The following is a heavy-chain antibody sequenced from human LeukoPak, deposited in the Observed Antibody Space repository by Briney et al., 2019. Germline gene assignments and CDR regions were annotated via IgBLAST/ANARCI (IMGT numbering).Heavy chain of an antibody. J-gene: IGHJ4*02. D-gene: IGHD4-17*01. CDR1: AITFSYGC. CDR2: IIRSSGYI. CDR3: AGHYGDFAEGTFDY. Sequence: GALRLSCAASAITFSYGCMSWVRPAPGKWLRWDSSIIRSSGYIYYSDSVKGRFTIVRHDARNPLYLQMNSEITAHSAVYYCAGHYGDFAEGTFDYWGQGTLVTVYS. V-gene: IGHV3-21*06.